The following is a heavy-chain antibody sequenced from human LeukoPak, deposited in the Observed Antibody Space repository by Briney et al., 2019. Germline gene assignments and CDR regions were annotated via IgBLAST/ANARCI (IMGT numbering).Heavy chain of an antibody. J-gene: IGHJ4*02. V-gene: IGHV4-31*03. CDR3: ARVLYCSGGSCYHFDY. D-gene: IGHD2-15*01. CDR2: IYYSGST. Sequence: SETLSLTCTVSGGSISSGGYYWRWIRQHPGKGLEWIEYIYYSGSTYYNPALKSRVTISVDTSKNQFSLKLSSVTAADTAVYYCARVLYCSGGSCYHFDYWGQGTLVTVSS. CDR1: GGSISSGGYY.